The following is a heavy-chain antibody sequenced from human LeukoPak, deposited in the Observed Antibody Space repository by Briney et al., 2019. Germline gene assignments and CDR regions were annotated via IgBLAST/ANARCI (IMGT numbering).Heavy chain of an antibody. CDR2: IYHSGRT. V-gene: IGHV4-4*02. CDR3: ARVSVRGVIWNLYYFDY. D-gene: IGHD3-10*01. J-gene: IGHJ4*02. CDR1: GGSISSSNW. Sequence: SGTLSLTCTVSGGSISSSNWWSWVRQPPGKGLEWIGEIYHSGRTNYNPSLKSRLTILVEKSKNQFSLNLNSVTAADTAVYYCARVSVRGVIWNLYYFDYWGQGTLVTVSS.